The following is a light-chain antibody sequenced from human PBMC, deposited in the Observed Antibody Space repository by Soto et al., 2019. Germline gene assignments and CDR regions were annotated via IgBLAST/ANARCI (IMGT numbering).Light chain of an antibody. CDR1: QSVSSY. J-gene: IGKJ5*01. CDR2: DAS. Sequence: EIVLTQSPATLSLSRGERATLSCRASQSVSSYLAWYQQKPGQAPRLLIYDASNRATGIPARFSGSGSGTDFTLTISSLDPEDFAVYYCQQRSNWITFGQGTRLEIE. CDR3: QQRSNWIT. V-gene: IGKV3-11*01.